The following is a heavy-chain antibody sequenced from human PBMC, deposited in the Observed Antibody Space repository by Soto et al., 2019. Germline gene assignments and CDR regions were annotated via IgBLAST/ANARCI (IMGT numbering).Heavy chain of an antibody. J-gene: IGHJ6*03. V-gene: IGHV3-21*01. CDR1: GFTFSSYH. D-gene: IGHD3-16*01. Sequence: EVQLVESGGGLVKPGGSLRLSCAASGFTFSSYHMNWVRQAPGKGLEWVSSLSSSSTYIYYADSVKGRFTISRDNAKNSLYLQMNSLRAEATAVYYCAGGGINYVDSRSMDVWGKGTTVTVSS. CDR2: LSSSSTYI. CDR3: AGGGINYVDSRSMDV.